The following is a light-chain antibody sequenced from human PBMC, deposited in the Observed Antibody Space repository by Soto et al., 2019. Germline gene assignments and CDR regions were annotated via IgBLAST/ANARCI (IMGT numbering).Light chain of an antibody. Sequence: EGVTTQSPATLSVSPGERTTLSCRASQNVDGDLAWYQQKPGQAPRLLIYRTSTRANGTPVRFSGSGSGTEFTLTISSLQSEDFAVHYCQEYNGRSSFGQGTKVEIK. J-gene: IGKJ1*01. CDR3: QEYNGRSS. V-gene: IGKV3-15*01. CDR2: RTS. CDR1: QNVDGD.